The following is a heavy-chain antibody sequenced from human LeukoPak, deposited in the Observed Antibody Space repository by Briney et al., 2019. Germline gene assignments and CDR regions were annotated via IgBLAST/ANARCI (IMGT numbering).Heavy chain of an antibody. J-gene: IGHJ6*03. D-gene: IGHD3-22*01. V-gene: IGHV3-48*04. CDR3: ARDPNYYDSSGYYSGYYYYYMDV. CDR2: ISSSGSTI. CDR1: GFTFSSYH. Sequence: PGGSLRLSCAASGFTFSSYHINWIRQAPGKGLEWVSYISSSGSTIYYADSVKGRFTISRDNAKNSLYLQMNSLRAEDTAVYYCARDPNYYDSSGYYSGYYYYYMDVWGKGTTVTVSS.